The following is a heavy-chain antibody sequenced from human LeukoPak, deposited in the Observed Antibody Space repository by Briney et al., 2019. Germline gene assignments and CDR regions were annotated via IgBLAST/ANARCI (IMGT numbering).Heavy chain of an antibody. D-gene: IGHD3-22*01. CDR2: ISAYNGNT. Sequence: ASVKVSFKSSGYTFTSYGISWVRQAPGQGLEWMGWISAYNGNTNYAQKLQGRGTMTTARSTTTAYMELRSMRSDDTVVYYCARDWGPIQDINYYDRSDALDIWGHGKMVTVSS. J-gene: IGHJ3*02. CDR1: GYTFTSYG. CDR3: ARDWGPIQDINYYDRSDALDI. V-gene: IGHV1-18*01.